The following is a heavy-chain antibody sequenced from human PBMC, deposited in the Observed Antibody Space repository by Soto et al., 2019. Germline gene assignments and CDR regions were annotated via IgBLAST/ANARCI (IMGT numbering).Heavy chain of an antibody. V-gene: IGHV3-11*05. D-gene: IGHD2-21*02. CDR1: GFTFSAYY. CDR3: ARERVAVTGQYFDY. CDR2: ISSSGTSA. Sequence: QVQLEESGGGLVKPGGSLRLSCAASGFTFSAYYMSWIRQAPGKGLEYISYISSSGTSANYADSVKGRFTISRDNAKNPLYLQMNSVSAEDTAVYYCARERVAVTGQYFDYWGQGALVTGSS. J-gene: IGHJ4*02.